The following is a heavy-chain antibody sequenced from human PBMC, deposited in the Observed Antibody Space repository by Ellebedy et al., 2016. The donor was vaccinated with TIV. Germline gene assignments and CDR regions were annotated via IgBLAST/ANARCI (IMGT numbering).Heavy chain of an antibody. CDR2: IFYTENS. D-gene: IGHD4-17*01. J-gene: IGHJ6*02. Sequence: MPSETLSLTCTVSGGSISSYYWSWIRQSPGKALEWIGYIFYTENSRYNPSLESRVTILVDTSNNQFSLKMTSVTAADTAVYYCARSGEVTSMPYYPGMDVWGQGTTVTVS. CDR3: ARSGEVTSMPYYPGMDV. CDR1: GGSISSYY. V-gene: IGHV4-59*01.